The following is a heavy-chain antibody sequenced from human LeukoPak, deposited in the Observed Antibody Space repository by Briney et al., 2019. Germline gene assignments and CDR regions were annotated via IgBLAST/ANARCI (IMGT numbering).Heavy chain of an antibody. CDR3: ARGRRGWVYYCIDS. Sequence: PGRSLRLSCAASEFTFSSYAMHWVRQAPGKGLEWVAVISYDGSNKYYADSVKGRFTISRDNSKNTLYLQMNSLRVEDTAVYYCARGRRGWVYYCIDSWGQGTLVTVSS. CDR1: EFTFSSYA. V-gene: IGHV3-30-3*01. CDR2: ISYDGSNK. D-gene: IGHD3-10*01. J-gene: IGHJ4*02.